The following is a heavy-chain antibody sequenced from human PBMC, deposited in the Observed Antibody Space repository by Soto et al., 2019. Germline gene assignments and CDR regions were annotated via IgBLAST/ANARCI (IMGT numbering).Heavy chain of an antibody. Sequence: QVQLQESGPGLVKPSQTLSLTCTVSGGSISSGGYYWSWIRQHPGKGLEWIGYIYCSGSTYYNPSLKSRVTISVDTSKNQFSLKLSSVTAADTAVYYCARGGLYCSSTSCQYWYFDLWGRGTLVTVSS. V-gene: IGHV4-31*03. CDR1: GGSISSGGYY. D-gene: IGHD2-2*01. CDR3: ARGGLYCSSTSCQYWYFDL. J-gene: IGHJ2*01. CDR2: IYCSGST.